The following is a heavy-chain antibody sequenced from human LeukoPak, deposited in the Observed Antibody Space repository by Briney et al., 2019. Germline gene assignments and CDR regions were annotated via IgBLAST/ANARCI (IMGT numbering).Heavy chain of an antibody. V-gene: IGHV3-21*01. CDR3: ARDPPDNWNYLFDY. CDR2: ISSSSSYI. CDR1: GFTFSSYS. J-gene: IGHJ4*02. Sequence: PVGSLRLSCAASGFTFSSYSMNWVRQAPGKGLEWVSSISSSSSYIYYADSVKGRFTISRDNAKNSLYLQMNSLRAEDTAVYYCARDPPDNWNYLFDYWGQGTLVTVSS. D-gene: IGHD1-7*01.